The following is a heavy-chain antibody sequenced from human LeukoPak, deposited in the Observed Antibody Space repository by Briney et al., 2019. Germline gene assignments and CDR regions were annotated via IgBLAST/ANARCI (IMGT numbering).Heavy chain of an antibody. CDR1: GGSFSGYY. V-gene: IGHV4-34*01. Sequence: PSETLSLTCAVYGGSFSGYYWSWIRQPPGKGLEWIGEINHSGSTNYNPSLKSRVTISVDTSKNQFSLKLSSVTAADTAVYYCARGLHDYVWGSYRYPYYYYYMDVWGKGTTVTVPS. D-gene: IGHD3-16*02. CDR3: ARGLHDYVWGSYRYPYYYYYMDV. CDR2: INHSGST. J-gene: IGHJ6*03.